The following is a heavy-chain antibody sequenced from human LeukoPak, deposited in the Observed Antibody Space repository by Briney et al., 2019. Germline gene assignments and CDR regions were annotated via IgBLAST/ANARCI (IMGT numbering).Heavy chain of an antibody. CDR2: IIPILGIA. V-gene: IGHV1-69*04. D-gene: IGHD3-16*02. Sequence: SVKVSCKASGGTFSSYAISWVRQAPGQGLEWMGRIIPILGIANYAQKFQGRVTITADKSTSTAYMELSSLRSEDTAVYYCARMITFGGAIVGDDYWGQGTLVTVSS. J-gene: IGHJ4*02. CDR3: ARMITFGGAIVGDDY. CDR1: GGTFSSYA.